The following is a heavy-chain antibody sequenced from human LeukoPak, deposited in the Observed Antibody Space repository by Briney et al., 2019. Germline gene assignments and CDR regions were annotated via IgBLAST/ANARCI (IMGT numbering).Heavy chain of an antibody. CDR1: GYTFTSYG. J-gene: IGHJ6*02. V-gene: IGHV1-69*13. D-gene: IGHD4-17*01. Sequence: GASVKVSCKASGYTFTSYGISWVRQAPGQGLEWMGGIIPIFGTANYAQKFQGRVTITADESTSTAYMELSSLRSEDTAVYYCARDLYGDYEDYYYYGMDVWGQGTTVTVSS. CDR2: IIPIFGTA. CDR3: ARDLYGDYEDYYYYGMDV.